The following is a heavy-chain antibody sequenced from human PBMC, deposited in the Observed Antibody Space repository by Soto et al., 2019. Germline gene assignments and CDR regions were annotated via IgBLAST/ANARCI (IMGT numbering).Heavy chain of an antibody. CDR3: ARDKITGLLDY. J-gene: IGHJ4*02. D-gene: IGHD2-8*02. V-gene: IGHV4-34*01. CDR2: INHSGST. Sequence: SETLSLTCAVYGGSFSGYYWTWIRQPPGTGLEWIGEINHSGSTNYSPSLKSRVTISVDTSKNQFSLKLTSVTAADTAVYYCARDKITGLLDYWGQGTLVTVSS. CDR1: GGSFSGYY.